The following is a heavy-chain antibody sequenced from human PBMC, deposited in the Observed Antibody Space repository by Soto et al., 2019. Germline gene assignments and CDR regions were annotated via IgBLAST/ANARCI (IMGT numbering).Heavy chain of an antibody. CDR1: GFTFSSYW. D-gene: IGHD2-2*01. Sequence: EVQLVESGGGLVQPGGSLRLSCAASGFTFSSYWMSWLHQAPGTGLEWVANIKQDASEEYYVDSVKGRFTISRHNAKTSLYLQMNSLRAEDTAVYYCARALIVVVPAAYAFDIWGQGTIVTVSS. CDR2: IKQDASEE. CDR3: ARALIVVVPAAYAFDI. J-gene: IGHJ3*02. V-gene: IGHV3-7*04.